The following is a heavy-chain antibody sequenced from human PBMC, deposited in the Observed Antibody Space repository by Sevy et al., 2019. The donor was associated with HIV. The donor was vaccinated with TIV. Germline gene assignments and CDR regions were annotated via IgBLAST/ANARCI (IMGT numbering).Heavy chain of an antibody. CDR3: ARDRDYDYIWGTFPYRDF. D-gene: IGHD3-16*01. Sequence: ASVKVSCKASGYIFTSYGISWVRQAPGRVLEWVGWISPYKGTTNYAQKFQGRVTMTTDTSTFTVYMQLRSLRSDDTAIYYCARDRDYDYIWGTFPYRDFWGQGTLVTVSS. CDR2: ISPYKGTT. J-gene: IGHJ4*02. V-gene: IGHV1-18*01. CDR1: GYIFTSYG.